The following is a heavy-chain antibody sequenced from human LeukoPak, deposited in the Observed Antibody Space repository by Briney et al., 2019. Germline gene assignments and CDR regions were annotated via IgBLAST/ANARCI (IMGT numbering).Heavy chain of an antibody. Sequence: PGGSLRLSCAASGSTFSSYAMSWVRQAPGKGLEWVSAISGSGGSTYYADSVKGRFTISRDNSKNTLYLQMSSLRAEDTAVYYCAKDRRTWVLRYFDCPDYWGQGTLVTVSS. CDR3: AKDRRTWVLRYFDCPDY. D-gene: IGHD3-9*01. J-gene: IGHJ4*02. CDR2: ISGSGGST. V-gene: IGHV3-23*01. CDR1: GSTFSSYA.